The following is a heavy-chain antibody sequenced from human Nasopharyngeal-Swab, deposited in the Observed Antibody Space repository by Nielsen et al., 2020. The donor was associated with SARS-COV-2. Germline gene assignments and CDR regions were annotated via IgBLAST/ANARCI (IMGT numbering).Heavy chain of an antibody. CDR3: ARPAGYCNSGSCYS. J-gene: IGHJ4*02. Sequence: GESLSLSCAASGFTFSSYSMNWVRQAPGKGLEWVSYISSSSSYIYYADSVKGRFTISRDNAKNSLFFQMNSLRAEETAVYYCARPAGYCNSGSCYSWGQGTLVTVSS. V-gene: IGHV3-21*01. CDR2: ISSSSSYI. CDR1: GFTFSSYS. D-gene: IGHD2-15*01.